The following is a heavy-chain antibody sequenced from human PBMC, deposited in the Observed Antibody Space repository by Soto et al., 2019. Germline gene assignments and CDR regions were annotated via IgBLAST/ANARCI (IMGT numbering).Heavy chain of an antibody. CDR1: GFTVSNNH. CDR3: EGRLTTAASLDY. V-gene: IGHV3-53*01. CDR2: VHGGGST. J-gene: IGHJ4*02. D-gene: IGHD3-16*01. Sequence: VQLVESGGGLIQPGGSLRLSCAASGFTVSNNHMTWVRQAEGKGLELVSFVHGGGSTSYADSVKGRFTISRDNSKNTLYLQRDSLRAEDTAIYYCEGRLTTAASLDYWGRGTLVTVSS.